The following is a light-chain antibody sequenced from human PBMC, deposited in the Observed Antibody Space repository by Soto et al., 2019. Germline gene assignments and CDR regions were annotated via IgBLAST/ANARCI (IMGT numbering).Light chain of an antibody. V-gene: IGKV3-15*01. Sequence: EIVMTHSPATLSVSPGERATLSCRASQSVSSNLAWYQQKPGQAPRLLIYGASTRATGIPARFSGSGSGTDFTLTINRLEPEDFAVYYCQQYGNFPYTFGQGTRLEIK. CDR3: QQYGNFPYT. CDR2: GAS. CDR1: QSVSSN. J-gene: IGKJ5*01.